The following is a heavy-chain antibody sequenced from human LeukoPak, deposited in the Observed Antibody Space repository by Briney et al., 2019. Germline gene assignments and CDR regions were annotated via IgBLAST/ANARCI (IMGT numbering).Heavy chain of an antibody. CDR3: ARGPYSYDSSGAFDI. J-gene: IGHJ3*02. CDR1: GDSISSGDYY. V-gene: IGHV4-61*02. Sequence: PSETLSLTCTVSGDSISSGDYYWSWIRQPAGKGLEGIGRISSSGSTNYNPSLKIRVTRSVATSKNQFSLKLSSVTAADTAVYFCARGPYSYDSSGAFDIWGQGTMVTVSS. D-gene: IGHD3-22*01. CDR2: ISSSGST.